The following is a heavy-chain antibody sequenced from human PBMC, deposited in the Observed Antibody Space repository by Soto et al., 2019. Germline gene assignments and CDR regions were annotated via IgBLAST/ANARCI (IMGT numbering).Heavy chain of an antibody. CDR1: GFTFSSYG. CDR3: AKDYVAARHCYFDY. J-gene: IGHJ4*02. Sequence: PGGSLRLSCAASGFTFSSYGMHWVRQAPGKGLEWVAVISYDGSNKYYADSVKGRFTISRDNSKNTLYLQMNSLRAEDTAVYYCAKDYVAARHCYFDYWGQGTLVTVSS. V-gene: IGHV3-30*18. CDR2: ISYDGSNK. D-gene: IGHD6-6*01.